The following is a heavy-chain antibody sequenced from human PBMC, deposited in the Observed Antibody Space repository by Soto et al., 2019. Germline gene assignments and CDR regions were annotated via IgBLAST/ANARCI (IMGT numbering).Heavy chain of an antibody. CDR1: GGSISSSSYY. V-gene: IGHV4-39*01. CDR3: ARRKGSSWYAYFQH. Sequence: SETLSLTCTVSGGSISSSSYYWGWIRQPPGKGLEWIGSIYYSGSTYYNPSLKSRVTISVDTSKNQFSLKLSSVTAADTAVYYCARRKGSSWYAYFQHWGQGTLVTVSS. D-gene: IGHD6-13*01. CDR2: IYYSGST. J-gene: IGHJ1*01.